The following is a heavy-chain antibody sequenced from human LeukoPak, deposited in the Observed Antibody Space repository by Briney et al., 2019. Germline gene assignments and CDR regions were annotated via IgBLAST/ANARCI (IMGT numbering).Heavy chain of an antibody. CDR3: ARVIAGGGYYLYYMDV. V-gene: IGHV1-18*01. J-gene: IGHJ6*03. D-gene: IGHD2-8*02. CDR2: ISAYNGNT. CDR1: GGTFNSYA. Sequence: ASVNVSCKASGGTFNSYAISWVRQAPGQGLEWMGWISAYNGNTNYAQKLQGRVTMTTDTSTSTAYMELRSLRSDDTAVYYCARVIAGGGYYLYYMDVWGKGTTVTVSS.